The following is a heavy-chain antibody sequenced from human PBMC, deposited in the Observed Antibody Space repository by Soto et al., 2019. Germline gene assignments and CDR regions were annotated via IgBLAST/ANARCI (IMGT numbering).Heavy chain of an antibody. Sequence: GGSLRLSCSASGFTFSEYSMHWVRQAPGKGLQYVSTISSDGDITYYADSVKGRFTISRDNSKNTLYLQMNSLRPEDTAVYYCVKVSTFYDILTGYYSTNFFDPWGQGALVTAPQ. V-gene: IGHV3-64D*06. D-gene: IGHD3-9*01. CDR1: GFTFSEYS. CDR2: ISSDGDIT. CDR3: VKVSTFYDILTGYYSTNFFDP. J-gene: IGHJ5*02.